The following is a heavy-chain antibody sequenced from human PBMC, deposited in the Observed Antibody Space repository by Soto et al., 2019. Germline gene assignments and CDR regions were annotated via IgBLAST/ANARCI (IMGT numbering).Heavy chain of an antibody. CDR3: ASEVPYYFGY. CDR1: GGSISSGGYS. J-gene: IGHJ4*02. CDR2: IYHSGST. Sequence: SETLSLTCAVSGGSISSGGYSWSWIRQPPGKGLEWIGYIYHSGSTYYNPSLKSRVTISVDRSKNQFSLKLSSVTAADTAVYYCASEVPYYFGYWGQGTLVTVSS. V-gene: IGHV4-30-2*01.